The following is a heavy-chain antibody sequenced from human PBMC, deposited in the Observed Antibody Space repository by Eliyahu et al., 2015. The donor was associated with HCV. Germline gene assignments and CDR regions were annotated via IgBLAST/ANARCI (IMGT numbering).Heavy chain of an antibody. D-gene: IGHD3-10*01. CDR1: GFXFSSYA. CDR2: ISGSGGTT. Sequence: EVQLLESGGGLVQPGXSLRLSCXASGFXFSSYAMSWVRQAPGKGLEWVSAISGSGGTTYYADSVKGRFTISRDNSKNTLYLQMNSLRAEDTAVYYCAKDLTTSLWFGEFLLDYWGQGTLVTVSS. CDR3: AKDLTTSLWFGEFLLDY. J-gene: IGHJ4*02. V-gene: IGHV3-23*01.